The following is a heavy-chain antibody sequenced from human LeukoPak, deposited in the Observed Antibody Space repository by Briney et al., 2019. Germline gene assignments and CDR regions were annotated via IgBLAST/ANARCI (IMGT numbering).Heavy chain of an antibody. Sequence: PSETLSLTCTVSGGSISSGSYYWSWIRQPAGKGLEWIGRIYTSGSTNYNPSLKSRVTISVDTSKNQFSLKLSSVTAADTAVYYCAKSSVTTEGYYYYGMDVWGQGTTVTVSS. CDR1: GGSISSGSYY. J-gene: IGHJ6*02. CDR2: IYTSGST. D-gene: IGHD4-17*01. V-gene: IGHV4-61*02. CDR3: AKSSVTTEGYYYYGMDV.